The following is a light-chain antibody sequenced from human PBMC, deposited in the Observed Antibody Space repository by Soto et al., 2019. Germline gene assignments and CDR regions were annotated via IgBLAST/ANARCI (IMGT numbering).Light chain of an antibody. CDR1: QSVSNNY. Sequence: EIVFTQSPGTLSLSRRERRTLSCRASQSVSNNYLAWYQQTPGQAPRLLIYGASNRATGIPDRLSGSGSGTDFTLTISRLEPEDFAVYYCQQYGSSGTFGQGTKVDIK. CDR2: GAS. J-gene: IGKJ1*01. CDR3: QQYGSSGT. V-gene: IGKV3-20*01.